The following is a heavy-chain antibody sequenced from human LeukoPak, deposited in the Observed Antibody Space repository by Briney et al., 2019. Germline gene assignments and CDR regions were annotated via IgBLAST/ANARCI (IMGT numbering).Heavy chain of an antibody. CDR3: ARIGGSGSYSGHHFDH. CDR1: GFTFSTYW. D-gene: IGHD3-10*01. Sequence: PGGSLRLSCAASGFTFSTYWMHWVRRAPGKGLVWVSRISTDGSVTSYADSVKGRFTISRDNAKNTMYLQMNSLRAEDTAVYYCARIGGSGSYSGHHFDHWGQGTLVTVSS. J-gene: IGHJ4*02. V-gene: IGHV3-74*01. CDR2: ISTDGSVT.